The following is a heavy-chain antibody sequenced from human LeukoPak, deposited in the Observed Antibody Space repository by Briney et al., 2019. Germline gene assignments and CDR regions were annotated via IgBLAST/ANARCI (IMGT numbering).Heavy chain of an antibody. D-gene: IGHD3-22*01. J-gene: IGHJ5*02. CDR2: IYDRGNS. Sequence: PSETLSLTCTVSGGSLSGYYWSWIRQPPGKGLEWIGEIYDRGNSKYSPSLNSRVTISVDRSKNQFSLWLYSVTSADTAIYDCARSSDYYFGPWGQGTLVTVSS. CDR3: ARSSDYYFGP. V-gene: IGHV4-59*01. CDR1: GGSLSGYY.